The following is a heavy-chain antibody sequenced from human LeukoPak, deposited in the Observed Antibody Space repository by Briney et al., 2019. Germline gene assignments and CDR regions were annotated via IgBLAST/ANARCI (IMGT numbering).Heavy chain of an antibody. D-gene: IGHD3-3*01. CDR2: INPNSGGS. CDR3: ARYDFWSGTNAFDI. CDR1: GYTFTGYY. J-gene: IGHJ3*02. Sequence: ASVKVSCKASGYTFTGYYMHWVRQAPGQGLEWMGWINPNSGGSNYAQKFQGRVTMTWDTSISTAYMELSRLRSDDTAVYYCARYDFWSGTNAFDIWGQGTMVTVSS. V-gene: IGHV1-2*02.